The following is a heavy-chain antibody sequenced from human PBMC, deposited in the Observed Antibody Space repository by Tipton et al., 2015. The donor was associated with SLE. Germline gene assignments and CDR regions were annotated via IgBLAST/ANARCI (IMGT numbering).Heavy chain of an antibody. V-gene: IGHV3-30*02. D-gene: IGHD6-13*01. CDR1: GFTFSSFG. J-gene: IGHJ4*02. Sequence: SLRLSCAASGFTFSSFGMHWVRQAPGKGLEWVAFLRHDGSKYYTDSVKGRFTISRDNSKNTLYLQMNSLRAEDTAVYYCAKDDTSSRTPFDYWGQGTLVTVSS. CDR2: LRHDGSK. CDR3: AKDDTSSRTPFDY.